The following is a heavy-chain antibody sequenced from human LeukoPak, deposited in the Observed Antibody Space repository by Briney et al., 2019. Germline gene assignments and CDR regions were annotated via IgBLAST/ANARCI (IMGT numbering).Heavy chain of an antibody. CDR2: INPNSGGT. D-gene: IGHD6-19*01. Sequence: GASVKVSCKASGYTFTGCYMHWVRQAPGQGLEWMGWINPNSGGTHYAQKFQGRVTMTRDTSISTAYMELSSLRSDDTALYHCASGSSLDGSSGWPTHYYWGQGVLVTVSS. CDR1: GYTFTGCY. CDR3: ASGSSLDGSSGWPTHYY. J-gene: IGHJ4*02. V-gene: IGHV1-2*02.